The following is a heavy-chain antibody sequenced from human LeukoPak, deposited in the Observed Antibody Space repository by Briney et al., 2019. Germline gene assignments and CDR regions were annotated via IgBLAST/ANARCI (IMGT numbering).Heavy chain of an antibody. V-gene: IGHV3-48*01. Sequence: QLGGSLRLSCAASGFSFSGEAMSWVRQAPGRGLEWVSYISSSSSTIYYADSVKGRFTISRDNAKNSLYLQMNSLRAEDTAVYYCLPYGSGSYSWGQGTLVTVSS. CDR2: ISSSSSTI. J-gene: IGHJ4*02. D-gene: IGHD3-10*01. CDR3: LPYGSGSYS. CDR1: GFSFSGEA.